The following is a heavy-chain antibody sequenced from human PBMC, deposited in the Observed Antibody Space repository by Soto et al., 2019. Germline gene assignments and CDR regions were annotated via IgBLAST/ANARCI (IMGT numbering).Heavy chain of an antibody. CDR1: GDTSSKYT. CDR2: INPILGIA. Sequence: QVQVVQSGTEVKKPGSSVKVSCKASGDTSSKYTITWVRQAPGQGLEWMGRINPILGIAKYAQKFEGRDKITEEKYKRTDYMELSSLRFDDTAVYYYARDKPPDYYYGMDVWGQGTTVTVSS. CDR3: ARDKPPDYYYGMDV. J-gene: IGHJ6*02. V-gene: IGHV1-69*08.